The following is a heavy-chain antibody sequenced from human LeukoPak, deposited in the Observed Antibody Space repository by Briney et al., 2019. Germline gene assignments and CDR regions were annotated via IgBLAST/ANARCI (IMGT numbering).Heavy chain of an antibody. CDR3: ARSDISIVRGAMV. J-gene: IGHJ4*02. V-gene: IGHV1-18*01. CDR2: ISAYNGNT. CDR1: GYTFTSYG. Sequence: ASVKVSCKASGYTFTSYGISWMRQAPGQGLEWMGWISAYNGNTNYAQKFQGRITMTTETSTSTAYMELRSLRSDDTAVYYCARSDISIVRGAMVWGQGTLVIVSS. D-gene: IGHD3-10*01.